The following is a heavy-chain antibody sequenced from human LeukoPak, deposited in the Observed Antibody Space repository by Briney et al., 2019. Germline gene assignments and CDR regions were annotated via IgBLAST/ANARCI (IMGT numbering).Heavy chain of an antibody. V-gene: IGHV3-74*01. CDR3: ARANNFDY. J-gene: IGHJ4*02. D-gene: IGHD4/OR15-4a*01. CDR1: GFTFSNYW. Sequence: GGSLRLSCAASGFTFSNYWMHWVRQVPGEGLVWVSRINTDSSSTNYADSVKGRFTISRDNAKNTLYLQMTSLRVEDTAVYSCARANNFDYWGQGTLVTVSS. CDR2: INTDSSST.